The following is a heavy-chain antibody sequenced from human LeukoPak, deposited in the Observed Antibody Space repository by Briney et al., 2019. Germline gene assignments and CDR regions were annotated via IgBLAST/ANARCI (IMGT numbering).Heavy chain of an antibody. CDR2: IYYSGGT. CDR3: ARTTEGGYTYNYFYYYYMDV. D-gene: IGHD5-18*01. CDR1: GGSISSYY. J-gene: IGHJ6*03. V-gene: IGHV4-59*01. Sequence: ASETLSLTCTVSGGSISSYYWSWIRQPPGKGLEWIGYIYYSGGTNYNPSLKSRISISVDTSKNQFSLKLSSVTAADTAVYYCARTTEGGYTYNYFYYYYMDVWGKGTTVTISS.